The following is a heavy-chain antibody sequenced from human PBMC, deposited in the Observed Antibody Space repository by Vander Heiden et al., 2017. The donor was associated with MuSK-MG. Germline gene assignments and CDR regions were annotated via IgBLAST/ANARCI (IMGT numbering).Heavy chain of an antibody. Sequence: QVQLQESGPGLVKPSETLSLTCTVSGSSIPDYYWSWIRQPPGKGLEWIGYINYSGSTHYNPSLKSRVTISVDTSKNQFSLKLNSVTAADTAVYYCAALRANNWFDPWGQGTLVTVSS. CDR1: GSSIPDYY. D-gene: IGHD2-15*01. CDR3: AALRANNWFDP. J-gene: IGHJ5*02. V-gene: IGHV4-59*01. CDR2: INYSGST.